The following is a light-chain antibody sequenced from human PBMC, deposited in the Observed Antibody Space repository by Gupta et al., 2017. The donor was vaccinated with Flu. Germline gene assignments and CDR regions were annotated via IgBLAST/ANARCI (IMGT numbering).Light chain of an antibody. CDR1: QSISSY. Sequence: DIQMTQSPSSLSASVGDGVTITCRASQSISSYLNWYQQKPGKALKLLIYSASSLQSGVPSRFSGSGSGTDFTLTISSLQPEDFATYYCQQSDSTLITFGQGTRLEIK. V-gene: IGKV1-39*01. CDR2: SAS. CDR3: QQSDSTLIT. J-gene: IGKJ5*01.